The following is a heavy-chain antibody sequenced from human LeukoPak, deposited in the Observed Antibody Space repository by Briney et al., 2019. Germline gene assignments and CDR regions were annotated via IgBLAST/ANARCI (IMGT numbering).Heavy chain of an antibody. V-gene: IGHV3-21*01. CDR3: ARDYTYYYDSSGYRY. CDR2: ISSSSSYI. Sequence: PGGSLRLSCAASGFTFSSYSMNWVRQAPGKGLVWVSSISSSSSYIYYADSVKGRFTISRDNAKNSLYLQMNSLRAEDTAVYYCARDYTYYYDSSGYRYWGQGTLVTVSS. D-gene: IGHD3-22*01. CDR1: GFTFSSYS. J-gene: IGHJ4*02.